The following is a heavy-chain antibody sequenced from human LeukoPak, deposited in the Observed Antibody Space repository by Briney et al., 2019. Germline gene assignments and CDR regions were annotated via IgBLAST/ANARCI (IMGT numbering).Heavy chain of an antibody. D-gene: IGHD6-13*01. CDR1: GGSVSSGSYY. V-gene: IGHV4-61*01. J-gene: IGHJ4*02. Sequence: PSETLSLTCTVSGGSVSSGSYYWSWIRQPPGKGLEWIGYIYCSGSTNYNPSLKSRVTISVDTSKNQFPLKLSSVTPADTAVYYCARDQGSSSWYVIWGQGTLVTVSS. CDR2: IYCSGST. CDR3: ARDQGSSSWYVI.